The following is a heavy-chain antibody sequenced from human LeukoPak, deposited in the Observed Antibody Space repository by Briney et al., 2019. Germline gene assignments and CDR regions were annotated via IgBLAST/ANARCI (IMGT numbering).Heavy chain of an antibody. CDR2: IRSDGGDI. V-gene: IGHV3-74*01. CDR1: GFTLSDHW. D-gene: IGHD3-10*01. J-gene: IGHJ4*02. Sequence: GGSLRLSCAAAGFTLSDHWMHWVRQIPGKGLEWVSRIRSDGGDINYAGAVEGRFTISRDSAKNTLYLQMNSLGVEDTAVYYCGRDIVFGSGSIDFWGQGVLVTVSS. CDR3: GRDIVFGSGSIDF.